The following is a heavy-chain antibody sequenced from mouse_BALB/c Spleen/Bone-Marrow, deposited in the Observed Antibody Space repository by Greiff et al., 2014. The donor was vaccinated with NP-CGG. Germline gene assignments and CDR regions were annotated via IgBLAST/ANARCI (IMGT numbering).Heavy chain of an antibody. CDR1: GYTFTSYW. CDR3: ARKGISTVIAAAYYFDY. J-gene: IGHJ2*01. Sequence: QVQLQLSGTELVKPGASVKLSCKTSGYTFTSYWIQWVKQRPGQGLGWIGEIFPGTGTTYYNEKFKDKATLTIDTSSSTAYMQLSSLTSEDSAVYFCARKGISTVIAAAYYFDYWGQGSTLTVSS. V-gene: IGHV1S132*01. CDR2: IFPGTGTT. D-gene: IGHD2-4*01.